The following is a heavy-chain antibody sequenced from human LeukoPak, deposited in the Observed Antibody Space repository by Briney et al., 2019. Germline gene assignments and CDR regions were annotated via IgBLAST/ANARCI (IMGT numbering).Heavy chain of an antibody. V-gene: IGHV3-33*01. CDR1: GFTFSSYG. Sequence: PGRSLILSCAASGFTFSSYGMHWVRQAPGKGLEWVAVIWYDGSNKYYADSVKGRFTISRDNSKNTLYLQMNSLRAEDTAVYYCATLVHDASLDYWGQGTLVTVSS. J-gene: IGHJ4*02. D-gene: IGHD2-2*01. CDR2: IWYDGSNK. CDR3: ATLVHDASLDY.